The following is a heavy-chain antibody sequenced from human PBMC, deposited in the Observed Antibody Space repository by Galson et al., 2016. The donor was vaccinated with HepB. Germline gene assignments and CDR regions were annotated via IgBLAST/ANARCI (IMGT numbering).Heavy chain of an antibody. V-gene: IGHV3-30*18. CDR3: AKDGRIYCSSASCHDHFHY. J-gene: IGHJ4*02. D-gene: IGHD2-2*01. Sequence: SLRLSCAASGFTFSSFAMSWVRQAPGKGLEWVAFISYDGSNKKYADSVTGRFTISRDNSKKTLYLQMNSLRAEDTAVYYCAKDGRIYCSSASCHDHFHYWGQGTLVTVSS. CDR2: ISYDGSNK. CDR1: GFTFSSFA.